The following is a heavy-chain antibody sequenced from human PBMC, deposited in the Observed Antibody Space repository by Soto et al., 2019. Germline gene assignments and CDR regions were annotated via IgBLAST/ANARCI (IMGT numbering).Heavy chain of an antibody. CDR1: GFTFSNAW. Sequence: EVQLVESGGGLVKPGGSLRLSCAASGFTFSNAWMSWVRQALGKGLEWVGRIISKKDGGARDYTEPVKGRFSISGDDLKNAIYLEMNNLKTEDTAVYYCAASLTAGAFEIWGQGTMVTVSS. CDR2: IISKKDGGAR. J-gene: IGHJ3*02. CDR3: AASLTAGAFEI. V-gene: IGHV3-15*01. D-gene: IGHD7-27*01.